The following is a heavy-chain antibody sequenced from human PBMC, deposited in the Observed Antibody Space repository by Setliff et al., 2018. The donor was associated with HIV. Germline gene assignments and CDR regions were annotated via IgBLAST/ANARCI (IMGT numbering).Heavy chain of an antibody. D-gene: IGHD4-17*01. J-gene: IGHJ4*02. V-gene: IGHV3-43*01. CDR2: ISWDGDST. CDR3: VKGVEYGDYGSDY. CDR1: GFTFDDYT. Sequence: GGSLRLSCAASGFTFDDYTMHWVRQAPGKGLEWVSLISWDGDSTYYADSVKGRFTISRDNSKNSLYRQMNSLRTEDTALYYCVKGVEYGDYGSDYWGQGTLVTVSS.